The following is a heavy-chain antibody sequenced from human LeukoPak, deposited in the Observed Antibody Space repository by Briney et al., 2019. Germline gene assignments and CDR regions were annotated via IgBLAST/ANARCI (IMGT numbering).Heavy chain of an antibody. J-gene: IGHJ4*02. V-gene: IGHV4-34*01. CDR3: ARGGDRSFDY. Sequence: SETLSLTCAVYGGSFSGYYWSWIRQSPGKGLEWIGEINHSGSTNYNPSLKSRVTISVDKAKNQFSLNLNSVTAADTAVYYCARGGDRSFDYWGQGTLVTVSS. CDR2: INHSGST. CDR1: GGSFSGYY. D-gene: IGHD3-10*01.